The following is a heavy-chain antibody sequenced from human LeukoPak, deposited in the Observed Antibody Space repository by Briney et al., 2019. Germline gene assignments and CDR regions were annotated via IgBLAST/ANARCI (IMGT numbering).Heavy chain of an antibody. J-gene: IGHJ4*02. Sequence: GGSLRLSCAASGFTFSSYFMNWVRQAPGKGLEWVSSISSSSSYIYYADSVKGRFTISRDNARKSLYLQMNSLSAEDTAVYYCARAGGQLLHGFGYFEYWGQGTLVTVSS. CDR2: ISSSSSYI. V-gene: IGHV3-21*01. D-gene: IGHD6-13*01. CDR1: GFTFSSYF. CDR3: ARAGGQLLHGFGYFEY.